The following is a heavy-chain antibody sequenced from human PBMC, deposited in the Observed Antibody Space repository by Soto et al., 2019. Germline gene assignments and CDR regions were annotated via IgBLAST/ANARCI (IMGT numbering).Heavy chain of an antibody. CDR2: INHSGST. CDR3: AKDLGIGVSARRAFDI. J-gene: IGHJ3*02. CDR1: GASIINDNW. V-gene: IGHV4-4*02. Sequence: SETLSLTCDVSGASIINDNWWSWVRQPPGKGLEWIGEINHSGSTHYNPSLKSRVTISVDKSKNQFSLKLSSVTAADTAVYYCAKDLGIGVSARRAFDIWGQGTMVTVSS. D-gene: IGHD6-19*01.